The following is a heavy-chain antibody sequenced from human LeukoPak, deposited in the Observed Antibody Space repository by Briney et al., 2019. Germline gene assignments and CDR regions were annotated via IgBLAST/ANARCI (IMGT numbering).Heavy chain of an antibody. V-gene: IGHV4-61*02. D-gene: IGHD4-17*01. CDR3: ARASYYGDY. CDR1: GGSLSSGSYY. Sequence: SQTLSLTXTVSGGSLSSGSYYWSWIRQPAGKGLEWIGRIYTSGSTNYNPSLKSRVTISVDTPKNQFSLKLSSVTAADTAVYYCARASYYGDYWGQGTLVTVSS. J-gene: IGHJ4*02. CDR2: IYTSGST.